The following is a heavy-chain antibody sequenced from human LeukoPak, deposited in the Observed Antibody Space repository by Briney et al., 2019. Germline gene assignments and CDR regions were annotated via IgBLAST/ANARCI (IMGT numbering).Heavy chain of an antibody. CDR2: IYYSGST. V-gene: IGHV4-61*01. Sequence: SETLSLTCTVSGGSVSSGSYYWSWIRQPPGKGLEWIGYIYYSGSTNYNPSLKSRVTISVDTSKNQFSLKLSSVTAADTAVYYCARAAVYHYYGMDVWGKGTMVTVSS. D-gene: IGHD6-19*01. CDR1: GGSVSSGSYY. J-gene: IGHJ6*04. CDR3: ARAAVYHYYGMDV.